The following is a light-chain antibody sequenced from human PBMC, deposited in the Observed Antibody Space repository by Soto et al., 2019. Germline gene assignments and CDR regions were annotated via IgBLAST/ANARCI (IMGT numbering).Light chain of an antibody. V-gene: IGLV1-47*01. CDR1: SSNIGSNY. CDR3: AAWNDSLSGVV. J-gene: IGLJ2*01. CDR2: RNN. Sequence: QSALTQPPSASGTPGQRVTISCSGSSSNIGSNYVYWYQQLPGTAPKLLIYRNNQRPSGVPDRFSDSKSGTSASLAISGLRCEDEADYYCAAWNDSLSGVVFGGGTKLTVL.